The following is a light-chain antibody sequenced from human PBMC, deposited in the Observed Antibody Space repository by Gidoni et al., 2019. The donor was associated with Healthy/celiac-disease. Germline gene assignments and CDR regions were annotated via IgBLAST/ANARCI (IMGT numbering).Light chain of an antibody. CDR1: SGINVGTYR. V-gene: IGLV5-45*02. J-gene: IGLJ3*02. Sequence: QAVLTPPSSLSASPAASASLTCTLRSGINVGTYRIYWYQQKPGSPPQYLLRYKSDSDKQQGSGVPSRFSGSKDASANAGILLISGLQSEDEAYYYCMIWHSSAWVFGGGTKLTVL. CDR2: YKSDSDK. CDR3: MIWHSSAWV.